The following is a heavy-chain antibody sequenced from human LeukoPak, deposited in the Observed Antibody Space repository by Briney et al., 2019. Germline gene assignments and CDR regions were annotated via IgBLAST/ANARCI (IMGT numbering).Heavy chain of an antibody. V-gene: IGHV4-34*01. Sequence: SETLSLTCAVYGGSFSGYYWSWIRQPPGKGLEWIGEINHSGSTNYNPSLKSRVTISVDTSENQFSLKLSSVTAADTAVYYCARGPFTTPGFGYWGQGTLVTVSS. CDR1: GGSFSGYY. CDR2: INHSGST. J-gene: IGHJ4*02. CDR3: ARGPFTTPGFGY. D-gene: IGHD3-22*01.